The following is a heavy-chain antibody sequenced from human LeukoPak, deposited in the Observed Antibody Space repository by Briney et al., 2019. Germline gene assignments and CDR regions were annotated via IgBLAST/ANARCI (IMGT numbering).Heavy chain of an antibody. V-gene: IGHV1-18*01. J-gene: IGHJ5*02. D-gene: IGHD1-26*01. CDR3: ARRRMGIVGPSVDP. CDR1: GYTFTSYG. Sequence: ASVTVSCKASGYTFTSYGISWVRQAPGQGLEWMGWISAYNGNTNYAQKLQGRVTMTTDTSTSTAYMELRSLRSDDTAVYYCARRRMGIVGPSVDPWGQGTLVTVSS. CDR2: ISAYNGNT.